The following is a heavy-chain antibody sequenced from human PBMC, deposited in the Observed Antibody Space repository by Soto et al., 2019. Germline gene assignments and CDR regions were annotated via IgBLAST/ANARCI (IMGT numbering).Heavy chain of an antibody. D-gene: IGHD2-2*01. CDR2: IIPIFGTA. Sequence: QVQLVQSGAEVKKPGSSVKVSCKASGGTFSSYAISWVRQAPGQGLEWMGGIIPIFGTANYAQKFQGRVTITADESTSTAYMELSSLRSEDTAVYYCARDGSAMRSSYDAFDIWGQGTMVTVSS. CDR1: GGTFSSYA. J-gene: IGHJ3*02. CDR3: ARDGSAMRSSYDAFDI. V-gene: IGHV1-69*12.